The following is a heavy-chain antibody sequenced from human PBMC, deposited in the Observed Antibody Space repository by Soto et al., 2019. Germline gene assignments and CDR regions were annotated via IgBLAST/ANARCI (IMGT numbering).Heavy chain of an antibody. CDR1: GFTFSSYS. CDR3: ASRFSYYYYYGMDV. Sequence: EVQLVESGGGLVQPGGSLRLSCAASGFTFSSYSMKWVRQAPGKGLEWVSYISSSSSTIYYADSVKGRFTISRDNAKNSLYLQMNSLRDEDTAVYYCASRFSYYYYYGMDVWGQGTTVTVSS. J-gene: IGHJ6*02. CDR2: ISSSSSTI. D-gene: IGHD3-16*01. V-gene: IGHV3-48*02.